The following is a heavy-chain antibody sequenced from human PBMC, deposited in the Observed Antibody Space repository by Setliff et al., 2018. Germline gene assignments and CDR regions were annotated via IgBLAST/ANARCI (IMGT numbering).Heavy chain of an antibody. Sequence: PGGSLRLSCVVSGFTFSDHYMDWVRQTPGKGLEWVGRIKTKDDVGTADYAAPVKGRFTISRDDSKNTLFLQMDSLKTEDTAVYYCARDGGNGVDYWGQGTLVTVSS. CDR2: IKTKDDVGTA. CDR1: GFTFSDHY. D-gene: IGHD3-16*01. V-gene: IGHV3-15*01. J-gene: IGHJ4*02. CDR3: ARDGGNGVDY.